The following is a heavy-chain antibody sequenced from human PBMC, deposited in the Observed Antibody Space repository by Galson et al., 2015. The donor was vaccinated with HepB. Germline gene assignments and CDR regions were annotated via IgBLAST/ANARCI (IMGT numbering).Heavy chain of an antibody. CDR1: GYSFTSYW. Sequence: QSGAEVKKPGESLRISCKGSGYSFTSYWISWVRQMPGKGLEWMGRIDPSDSYTNYSPSFQGHVTISADKSISTAYLQWSSLKASDTAMYYCARLDRPFDYYYGMDVWGQGTTVTVSS. CDR3: ARLDRPFDYYYGMDV. CDR2: IDPSDSYT. J-gene: IGHJ6*02. V-gene: IGHV5-10-1*01.